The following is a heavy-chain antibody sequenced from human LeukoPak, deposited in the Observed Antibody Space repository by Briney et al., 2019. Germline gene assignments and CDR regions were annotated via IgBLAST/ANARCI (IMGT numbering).Heavy chain of an antibody. CDR3: ARDELCSGGSCYSVDY. D-gene: IGHD2-15*01. CDR2: ISWNSGSI. Sequence: PGGSLRLSCAASGFTFDDYAMHWVRQAPGKGLEWVSGISWNSGSIGYADSVKGRFTISRDNAKNSLYLQMNSLRAEDTAVYYCARDELCSGGSCYSVDYWGQGTLVTVSS. J-gene: IGHJ4*02. V-gene: IGHV3-9*01. CDR1: GFTFDDYA.